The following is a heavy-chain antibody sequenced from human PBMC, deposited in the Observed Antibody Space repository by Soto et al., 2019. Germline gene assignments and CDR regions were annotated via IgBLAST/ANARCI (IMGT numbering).Heavy chain of an antibody. CDR1: GFMFDNYA. CDR3: TKDWVVVSTIPQN. CDR2: ISASGASI. D-gene: IGHD5-12*01. V-gene: IGHV3-23*01. Sequence: EEHLLESGGDLVQPGGSLRLSCAASGFMFDNYAMSWIRQAPGKGLEWVAGISASGASIHYADAVKGRFIVSRENANNALYLQMSSLRVEDTATYYCTKDWVVVSTIPQNWGQGTRVTVSS. J-gene: IGHJ4*02.